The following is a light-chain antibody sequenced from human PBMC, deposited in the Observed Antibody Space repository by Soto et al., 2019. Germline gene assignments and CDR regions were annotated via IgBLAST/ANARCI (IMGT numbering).Light chain of an antibody. CDR1: SSDVGGYTY. Sequence: SVLTQPPSASGSPGQSVTISCTGTSSDVGGYTYVSWYQQHPGKAPKLMIFEVNKRPSGVPDRFSGSKSGNTASLTVSGLQAEDEADYYCSSYAGSNNFFGFGTGTKVTVL. V-gene: IGLV2-8*01. CDR2: EVN. CDR3: SSYAGSNNFFG. J-gene: IGLJ1*01.